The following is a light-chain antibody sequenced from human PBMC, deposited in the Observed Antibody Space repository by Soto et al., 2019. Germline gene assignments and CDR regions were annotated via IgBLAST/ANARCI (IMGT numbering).Light chain of an antibody. CDR2: EVT. CDR3: SSYAGSNNLGV. Sequence: QSALTQPASVSGSPGQSITISCTGTSSDIGGYNYVSWYQQHPGKAPKVMIYEVTNRPSGVSTRFSGSKTGNTASLTISGLQPEDEADYYCSSYAGSNNLGVFGGGTKLTVL. J-gene: IGLJ2*01. V-gene: IGLV2-14*01. CDR1: SSDIGGYNY.